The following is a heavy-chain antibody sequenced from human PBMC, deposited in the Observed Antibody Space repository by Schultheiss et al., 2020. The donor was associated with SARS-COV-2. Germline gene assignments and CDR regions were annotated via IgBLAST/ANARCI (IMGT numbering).Heavy chain of an antibody. CDR1: GFTFSSYS. J-gene: IGHJ6*03. D-gene: IGHD6-6*01. V-gene: IGHV3-21*01. Sequence: GGSLRLSCAASGFTFSSYSMNWVRQAPGKGLEWVSSISSSSSYIYYADLVKGRFTISRDNAKNSLYLQMNSLRAEDTAVYYCARGPRGERSSPDYYYYMDVWGKGTTVTVSS. CDR3: ARGPRGERSSPDYYYYMDV. CDR2: ISSSSSYI.